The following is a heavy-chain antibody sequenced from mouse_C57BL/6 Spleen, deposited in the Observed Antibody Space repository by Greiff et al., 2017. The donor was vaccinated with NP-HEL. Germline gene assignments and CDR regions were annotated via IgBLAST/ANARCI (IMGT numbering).Heavy chain of an antibody. J-gene: IGHJ2*01. CDR3: AIGNWDGRDYFDY. CDR1: GYTFTSYW. Sequence: VQLQQPGAELVKPGASVKVSCKASGYTFTSYWMHWVKQRPGQGLEWIGRIHPSDSDTNYNQKFKGKATLTVDKSSSTAYMQLSSLTSEDSAVYYWAIGNWDGRDYFDYWGQGTTLTVSS. CDR2: IHPSDSDT. V-gene: IGHV1-74*01. D-gene: IGHD4-1*02.